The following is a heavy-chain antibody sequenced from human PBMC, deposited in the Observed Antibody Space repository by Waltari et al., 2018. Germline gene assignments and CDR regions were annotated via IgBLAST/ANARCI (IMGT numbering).Heavy chain of an antibody. CDR1: GGSISSSSYY. CDR2: IYYSGST. V-gene: IGHV4-39*07. D-gene: IGHD1-26*01. J-gene: IGHJ4*02. CDR3: AREVGSGSYSAFDY. Sequence: QLQLQDSGPGLVNLWETLSLTCTVPGGSISSSSYYWGWMRQPPGKGLEWIGSIYYSGSTYYNPSLKSRVTISVDTSKNQFSLKLSSVTAADTAVYYCAREVGSGSYSAFDYWGQGTLVTVSS.